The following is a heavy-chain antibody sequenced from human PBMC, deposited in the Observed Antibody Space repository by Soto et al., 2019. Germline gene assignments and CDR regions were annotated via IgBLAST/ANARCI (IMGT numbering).Heavy chain of an antibody. CDR1: GYTFTSYD. CDR3: ARGKELRLSYYYYGMDV. D-gene: IGHD1-7*01. V-gene: IGHV1-8*01. J-gene: IGHJ6*02. CDR2: MNPNSGNT. Sequence: ASVKVSCKASGYTFTSYDINWVRQATGQGLEWMGWMNPNSGNTGYAQKFQGRVTMTRNTSISTAYMELSSLRSDDTAVYYCARGKELRLSYYYYGMDVWRQGPTVTVSS.